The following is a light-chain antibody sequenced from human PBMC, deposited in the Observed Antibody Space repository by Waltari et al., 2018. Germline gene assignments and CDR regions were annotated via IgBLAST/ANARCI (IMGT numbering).Light chain of an antibody. V-gene: IGKV3-20*01. CDR1: QSVSRA. Sequence: EIVLTQSPGTLSLSLGERATVSCRASQSVSRALSWYQQKPGQAPRLVIYGASARATGIPDRFSGSGSGTDFSLTFSRLEPDDFAVYYCQHYLRLPVTFGQGTTVEI. CDR3: QHYLRLPVT. CDR2: GAS. J-gene: IGKJ1*01.